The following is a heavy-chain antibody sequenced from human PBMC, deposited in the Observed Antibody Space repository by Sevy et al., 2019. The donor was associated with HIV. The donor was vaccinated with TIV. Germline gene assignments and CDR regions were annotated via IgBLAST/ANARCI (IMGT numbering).Heavy chain of an antibody. J-gene: IGHJ4*02. D-gene: IGHD2-8*01. CDR1: GYIFRNYG. CDR2: ISPYQGDT. Sequence: ASLKVSCKASGYIFRNYGITWVRQAPGQGLEWVGWISPYQGDTNSAEKLQGRLSMTTDTSANTAYMELGSLTSADTAVYYCARGGHHTNVVGYFFDFWGQGTLVTVSS. V-gene: IGHV1-18*01. CDR3: ARGGHHTNVVGYFFDF.